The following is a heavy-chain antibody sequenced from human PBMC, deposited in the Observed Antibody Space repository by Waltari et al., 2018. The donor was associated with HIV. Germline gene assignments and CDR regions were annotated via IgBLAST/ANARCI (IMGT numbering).Heavy chain of an antibody. J-gene: IGHJ4*02. CDR2: ISSSSTYR. V-gene: IGHV3-21*01. CDR3: ARVTYYYDSSGYYDNLPFDY. CDR1: GFTFSTYS. Sequence: EVQLVESGGGLVKPGGSLRLSCAASGFTFSTYSMHWVRQAPRKGLWCVSCISSSSTYRYDSSSVEGRFTISRDTAKNTRYLQMNSLRAEYTAVYFCARVTYYYDSSGYYDNLPFDYWGQGTLVTVSS. D-gene: IGHD3-22*01.